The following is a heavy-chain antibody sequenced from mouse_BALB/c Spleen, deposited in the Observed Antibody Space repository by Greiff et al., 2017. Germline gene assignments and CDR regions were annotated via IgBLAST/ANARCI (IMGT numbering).Heavy chain of an antibody. J-gene: IGHJ3*01. D-gene: IGHD2-4*01. Sequence: VQLKQSGTVLARPGASVKMSCKASGYTFTSYWMHWVKQRPGQGLEWIGAIYPGNSDTSYNQKFKGKAKLTAVTSTSTAYMELSSLTNEDSAVYYCTTTMITREGLAYWGQGTLVTVSA. CDR3: TTTMITREGLAY. CDR2: IYPGNSDT. CDR1: GYTFTSYW. V-gene: IGHV1-5*01.